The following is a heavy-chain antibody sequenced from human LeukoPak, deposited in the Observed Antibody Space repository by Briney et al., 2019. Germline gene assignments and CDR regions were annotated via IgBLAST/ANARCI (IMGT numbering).Heavy chain of an antibody. J-gene: IGHJ6*02. CDR3: AREGDCGGDCSPGYYYYGMDV. D-gene: IGHD2-21*02. V-gene: IGHV1-18*01. Sequence: ASVKVSCKASGYTFTSYGISWLRQAPGQGLEWMGWISAYNGNTNYAQKLQGRVTMTTDTSTSTAYMELGSLRSDDTAVYYCAREGDCGGDCSPGYYYYGMDVWGQGTTVTVSS. CDR2: ISAYNGNT. CDR1: GYTFTSYG.